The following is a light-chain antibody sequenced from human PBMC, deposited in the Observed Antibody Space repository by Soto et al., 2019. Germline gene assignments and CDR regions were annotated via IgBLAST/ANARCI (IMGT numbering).Light chain of an antibody. CDR3: LQDFNYPFT. Sequence: AIQMTQSPSSLSASVGDRVTITCRASQDIRNHLAWYQQKPGTAPKVLISAASSLQTGVTTRFSGSRSRTDLTLTISSLQPEDFATYYCLQDFNYPFTLGQGTKLEVK. J-gene: IGKJ2*01. CDR2: AAS. CDR1: QDIRNH. V-gene: IGKV1-6*01.